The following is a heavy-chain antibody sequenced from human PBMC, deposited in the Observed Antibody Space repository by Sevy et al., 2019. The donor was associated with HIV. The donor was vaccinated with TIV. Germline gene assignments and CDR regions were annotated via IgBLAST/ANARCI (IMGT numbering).Heavy chain of an antibody. D-gene: IGHD6-19*01. CDR3: ARAKGDSYSSGWYDY. CDR2: IWYDGSNK. CDR1: GFTFNSYG. J-gene: IGHJ4*02. V-gene: IGHV3-33*01. Sequence: GGSLRLSCAASGFTFNSYGMHWVRQAPGKGLEWVAVIWYDGSNKYYADFVKGRFTISRDNSKNTLYLQMNSLRAEDTAVYYCARAKGDSYSSGWYDYWGQGTLVTVSS.